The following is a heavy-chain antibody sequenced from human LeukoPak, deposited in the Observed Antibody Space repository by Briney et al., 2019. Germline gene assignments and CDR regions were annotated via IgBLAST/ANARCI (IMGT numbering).Heavy chain of an antibody. CDR3: ARAGDGVEFDS. D-gene: IGHD2-8*01. CDR2: IYYSGST. CDR1: DGSISSSSYY. V-gene: IGHV4-39*01. Sequence: PSETLSLTCTVSDGSISSSSYYWGWIRQPPGKGLEWIGTIYYSGSTYHNPSLKSLVTMFVDTSKNQFSLNLRSVTAADTAVYYCARAGDGVEFDSWGQGTLVTVSS. J-gene: IGHJ5*01.